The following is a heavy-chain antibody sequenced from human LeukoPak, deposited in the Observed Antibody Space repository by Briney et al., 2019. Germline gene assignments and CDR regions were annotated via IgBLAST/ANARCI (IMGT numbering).Heavy chain of an antibody. Sequence: PSETLSLTCTVSGGSISSYYWSWIRQPPGKGLEWIGYIYYSGSTNHNPSLKSRVTISVDTSKNQFSLKLSSVTAADTAVYYCARVKYSNYGYYYYYMDVWGKGTTVTVSS. V-gene: IGHV4-59*01. CDR1: GGSISSYY. CDR2: IYYSGST. CDR3: ARVKYSNYGYYYYYMDV. J-gene: IGHJ6*03. D-gene: IGHD4-11*01.